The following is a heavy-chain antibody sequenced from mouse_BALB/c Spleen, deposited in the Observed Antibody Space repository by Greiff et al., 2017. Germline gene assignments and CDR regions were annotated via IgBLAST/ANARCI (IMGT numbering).Heavy chain of an antibody. CDR2: ISYSGST. J-gene: IGHJ4*01. Sequence: EVQLQQSGPGLVKPSQSLSLTCTVTGYSITSDYAWTWIRQFPGNKLEWMGYISYSGSTSYNPSLKSRISITRDTSKNQFFLQLNSVTTEDTATYYCARNYGSSYDYYAMDYWGQGTSVTVSS. D-gene: IGHD1-1*01. CDR1: GYSITSDYA. V-gene: IGHV3-2*02. CDR3: ARNYGSSYDYYAMDY.